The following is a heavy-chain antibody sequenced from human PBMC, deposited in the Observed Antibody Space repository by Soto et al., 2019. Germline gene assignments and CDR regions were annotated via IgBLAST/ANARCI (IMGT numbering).Heavy chain of an antibody. D-gene: IGHD4-4*01. CDR3: ARDRGGRGTTAPHDY. Sequence: QVQLVESGGGVVQPGRSLRLSCAASGFTFSSYGMHWVRQAPGKGLEWVAVIWYDGSNKYYADSVKGRFTISRDNSKNPLYLQMNSLRAEDTAVYYCARDRGGRGTTAPHDYWGQGTLVTVSS. V-gene: IGHV3-33*01. J-gene: IGHJ4*02. CDR2: IWYDGSNK. CDR1: GFTFSSYG.